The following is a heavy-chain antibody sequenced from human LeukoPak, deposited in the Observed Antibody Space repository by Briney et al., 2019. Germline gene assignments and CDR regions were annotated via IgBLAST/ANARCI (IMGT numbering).Heavy chain of an antibody. CDR2: IRSKAYGGTT. CDR1: GFTFSSYA. V-gene: IGHV3-49*04. J-gene: IGHJ3*02. CDR3: TRDPSPIYYYDSTPGPDAFDI. Sequence: PGGSLRLSCAASGFTFSSYAMSWVRQAPGKGLEWVGFIRSKAYGGTTEYAASVKGRFTISRDDSKSIAYLQMNSLKTEDTAVYYCTRDPSPIYYYDSTPGPDAFDIWGQGTMVTVSS. D-gene: IGHD3-22*01.